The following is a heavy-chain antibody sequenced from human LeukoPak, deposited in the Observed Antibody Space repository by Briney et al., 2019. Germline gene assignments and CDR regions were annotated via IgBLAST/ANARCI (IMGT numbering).Heavy chain of an antibody. V-gene: IGHV1-8*01. CDR1: GYTFTSYD. CDR3: ASQSGYEVNYMDV. CDR2: MNPNSGNT. D-gene: IGHD5-12*01. J-gene: IGHJ6*03. Sequence: ASVKVSCKASGYTFTSYDINWVRQATGQGLEWMGWMNPNSGNTGYAQKFQGRVTMTRDTSISTAYMELSRLRSDDTAVYYCASQSGYEVNYMDVWGKGTTVTVSS.